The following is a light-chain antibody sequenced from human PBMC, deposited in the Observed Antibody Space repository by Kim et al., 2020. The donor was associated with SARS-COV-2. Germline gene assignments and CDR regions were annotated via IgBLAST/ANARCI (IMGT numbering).Light chain of an antibody. CDR2: AAS. CDR3: HQTYITPYT. Sequence: DIQVTQSPSSLSASVGDRVTITCRASTNIADFLNWYQVKPGSAPQVLLTAASTLQSGVPSRFSGSGYGTEFTLTISSLQPEDFASYYCHQTYITPYTFGQGTKLEI. CDR1: TNIADF. J-gene: IGKJ2*01. V-gene: IGKV1-39*01.